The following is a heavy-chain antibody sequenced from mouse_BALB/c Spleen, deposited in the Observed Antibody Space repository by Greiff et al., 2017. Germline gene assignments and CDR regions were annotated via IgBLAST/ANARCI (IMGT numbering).Heavy chain of an antibody. Sequence: EVQLQESGAELVKPGASVKLSCTASGFNIKDTYMHWVKQRPEQGLEWIGRIDPANGNTKYDPKFQGKATITADTSSNTAYLQLSSLTSEDTAVYYCASVGNWDTWFAYWGQGTLVTVSA. D-gene: IGHD4-1*01. J-gene: IGHJ3*01. V-gene: IGHV14-3*02. CDR1: GFNIKDTY. CDR3: ASVGNWDTWFAY. CDR2: IDPANGNT.